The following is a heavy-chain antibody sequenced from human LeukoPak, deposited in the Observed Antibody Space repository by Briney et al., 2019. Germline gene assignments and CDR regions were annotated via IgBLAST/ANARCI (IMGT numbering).Heavy chain of an antibody. J-gene: IGHJ3*02. V-gene: IGHV4-34*01. CDR2: INHSGST. CDR3: ATTNGGRRAFDI. Sequence: ASETLSLTCAVYGGSFSGYYWSWIRQPPGKGLEWIGEINHSGSTNYNPSLKSRVTISVDTSKNQFSLKLSSVTAADTAVYYCATTNGGRRAFDIWGQGTMVTVSS. D-gene: IGHD4-23*01. CDR1: GGSFSGYY.